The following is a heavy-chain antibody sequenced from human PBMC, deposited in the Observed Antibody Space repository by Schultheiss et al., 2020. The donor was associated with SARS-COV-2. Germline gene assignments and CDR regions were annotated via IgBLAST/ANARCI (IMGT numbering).Heavy chain of an antibody. D-gene: IGHD2-15*01. CDR2: IYHSGST. Sequence: SETLSLTCTVSGGSISSSSYYWGWIRQPPGKGLEWIGSIYHSGSTYYNPSLKSRVTISVDTSKNQFSLKLSSVTAADTAVYYCAFIGYCSGGSCYAIDYWGQGTLVTVSS. J-gene: IGHJ4*02. V-gene: IGHV4-39*07. CDR3: AFIGYCSGGSCYAIDY. CDR1: GGSISSSSYY.